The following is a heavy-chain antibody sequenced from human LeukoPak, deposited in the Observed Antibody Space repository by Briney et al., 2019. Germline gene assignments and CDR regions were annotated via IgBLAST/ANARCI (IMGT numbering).Heavy chain of an antibody. V-gene: IGHV3-7*03. CDR3: AKARYCSGGSCFPQLTPDY. Sequence: GGSLRLSCAASGFTFSNYCMSWVRQAPGKGLEWVVNIKQDGSEKYYVDSGKGRFTISRDNAKNSLYLQMNSLRAEDTAVYYCAKARYCSGGSCFPQLTPDYWGQGTLVTVSS. CDR2: IKQDGSEK. J-gene: IGHJ4*02. D-gene: IGHD2-15*01. CDR1: GFTFSNYC.